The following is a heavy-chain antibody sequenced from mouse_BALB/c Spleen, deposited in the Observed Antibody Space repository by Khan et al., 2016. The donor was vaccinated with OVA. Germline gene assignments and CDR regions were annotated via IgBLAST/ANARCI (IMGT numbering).Heavy chain of an antibody. Sequence: QIQLVQSGPELKKPGETVKISCKASGYTFTNYGMNWVKQSPGKALKWMGWINTYTGEPTYTEDFKGRFAFSLETSASTAYLQINNLKNEDTATYFCARPPSFSYTLAYWGQGTSVSVSS. J-gene: IGHJ4*01. CDR1: GYTFTNYG. V-gene: IGHV9-3-1*01. D-gene: IGHD2-12*01. CDR3: ARPPSFSYTLAY. CDR2: INTYTGEP.